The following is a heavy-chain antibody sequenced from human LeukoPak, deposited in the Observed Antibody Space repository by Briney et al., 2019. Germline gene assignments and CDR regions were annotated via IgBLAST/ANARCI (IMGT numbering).Heavy chain of an antibody. Sequence: GGSLRLSCAAPGFTFSNYNMNWVRQAPGKGLEWISSITSSSSYKFYADSVKGRFTISRDNAKNSLYLQMNSLRAEDTAVYYCAKNGDRGAYCTGGTCYPYFYYYMDVWGKGTTVTISS. D-gene: IGHD2-15*01. V-gene: IGHV3-21*01. CDR3: AKNGDRGAYCTGGTCYPYFYYYMDV. CDR2: ITSSSSYK. CDR1: GFTFSNYN. J-gene: IGHJ6*03.